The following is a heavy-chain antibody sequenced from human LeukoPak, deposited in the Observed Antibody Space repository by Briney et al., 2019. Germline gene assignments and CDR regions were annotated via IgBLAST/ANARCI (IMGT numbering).Heavy chain of an antibody. CDR3: AELGITMIGGV. CDR2: ISGSGGST. CDR1: GFTFSSYG. V-gene: IGHV3-23*01. J-gene: IGHJ6*04. Sequence: GGSLRLSCTASGFTFSSYGMSWVRQAPGKGLDWVSAISGSGGSTYYADSVKGRFTISRDNAKNSLYLQMNSLRAEDTAVYYCAELGITMIGGVWGKGTTVTISS. D-gene: IGHD3-10*02.